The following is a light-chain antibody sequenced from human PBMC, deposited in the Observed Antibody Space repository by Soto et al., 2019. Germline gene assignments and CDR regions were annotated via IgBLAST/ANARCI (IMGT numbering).Light chain of an antibody. CDR1: QSVSSSY. Sequence: EIVLTQSPGTLSLSPGERATLSCRASQSVSSSYLAWYQQKPGQAPRLLIYRASSRATCIPDRFSGSVSGTDFTLTISRLEPEDCAVYYCQQYGSLSITFGQGTRLEIK. CDR3: QQYGSLSIT. V-gene: IGKV3-20*01. CDR2: RAS. J-gene: IGKJ5*01.